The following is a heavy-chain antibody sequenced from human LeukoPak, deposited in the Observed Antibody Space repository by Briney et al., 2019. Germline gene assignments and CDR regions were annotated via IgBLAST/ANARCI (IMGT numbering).Heavy chain of an antibody. CDR3: ARTLTYFDHSGYPDY. V-gene: IGHV3-11*01. CDR1: GFSFSDYY. Sequence: GGSLRLSCAASGFSFSDYYMSWIRQAPGKGLEWISYISSSGSNIYADSVKGRFTISRDNGKNSLYLQMNSLRAEDTAIYYCARTLTYFDHSGYPDYWGQGTLVTVSS. D-gene: IGHD3-22*01. CDR2: ISSSGSNI. J-gene: IGHJ4*02.